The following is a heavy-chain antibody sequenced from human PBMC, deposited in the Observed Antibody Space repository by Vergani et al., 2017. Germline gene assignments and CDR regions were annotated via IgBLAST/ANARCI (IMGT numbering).Heavy chain of an antibody. CDR3: ASLSIAARRDFDY. J-gene: IGHJ4*02. D-gene: IGHD6-6*01. CDR1: GGSISSGSYY. CDR2: IYTSGST. Sequence: QVQLQESGPGLVKPSQTLSLTCTVSGGSISSGSYYWSWIRQPAGKGLEWIGRIYTSGSTNYNPSLKSRVTISVDTSKNQFSLKLSSVTAADTAVYYCASLSIAARRDFDYWGQGTLVTVSS. V-gene: IGHV4-61*02.